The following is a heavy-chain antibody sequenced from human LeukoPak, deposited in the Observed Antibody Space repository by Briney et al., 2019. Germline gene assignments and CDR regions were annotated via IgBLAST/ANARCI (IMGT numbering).Heavy chain of an antibody. D-gene: IGHD2-15*01. J-gene: IGHJ4*02. CDR2: IYYSGST. V-gene: IGHV4-59*08. CDR1: GGSISSYY. CDR3: ARHVGGYCSGGSCYEPLVEYYFDY. Sequence: SETLSLTCTVSGGSISSYYWSWIRQPPGKGLEWIGYIYYSGSTNYNPSLKRRVTISVDTSKNQFSLKLSSVTAADTAVYYCARHVGGYCSGGSCYEPLVEYYFDYWGQGTLVTVSS.